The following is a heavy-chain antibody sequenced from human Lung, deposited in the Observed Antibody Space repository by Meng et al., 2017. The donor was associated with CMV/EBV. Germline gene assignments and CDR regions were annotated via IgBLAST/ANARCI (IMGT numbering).Heavy chain of an antibody. CDR2: INPNSGGT. CDR3: ARLFHTILGTGYYYGMDG. CDR1: GYTFNGYN. Sequence: ASVKVSCKASGYTFNGYNMHWVRQAPGQGLEWMGWINPNSGGTNYAQRFQGRVTLTIDTSISTAYMELSRLKSDDTAVYFCARLFHTILGTGYYYGMDGWGQGXTVTVSS. V-gene: IGHV1-2*02. D-gene: IGHD3/OR15-3a*01. J-gene: IGHJ6*02.